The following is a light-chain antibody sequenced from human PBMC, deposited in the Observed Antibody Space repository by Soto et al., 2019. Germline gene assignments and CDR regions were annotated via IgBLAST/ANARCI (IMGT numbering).Light chain of an antibody. CDR2: GAS. CDR3: QQYGSPGT. J-gene: IGKJ1*01. CDR1: QSVRNNY. Sequence: IVITQSPATRSVSLGERATLSCRASQSVRNNYLAWSQPKPGQAPRLLIYGASNSATGIPDRFSGSGSGTDFTLTISRLEPEDFAVYYCQQYGSPGTFGQGTKVDIK. V-gene: IGKV3-20*01.